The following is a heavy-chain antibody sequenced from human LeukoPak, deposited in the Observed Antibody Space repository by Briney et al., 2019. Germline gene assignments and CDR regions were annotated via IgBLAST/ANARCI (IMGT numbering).Heavy chain of an antibody. Sequence: SETLSLTCTVSGGSISSGSYYWSWIRQPAGKGLEWIGRIYTSGSTNYNPSLKSRVTISVDTSKNQFSLKLSSVTAADTAVYYCARSMVREVILSARRANWFDPWGQGTLVTVSS. CDR1: GGSISSGSYY. D-gene: IGHD3-10*01. V-gene: IGHV4-61*02. CDR3: ARSMVREVILSARRANWFDP. J-gene: IGHJ5*02. CDR2: IYTSGST.